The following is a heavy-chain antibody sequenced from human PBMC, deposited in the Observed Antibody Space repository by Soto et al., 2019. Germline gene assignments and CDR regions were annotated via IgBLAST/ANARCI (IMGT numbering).Heavy chain of an antibody. CDR3: AIGPLLVPAAMFYYYYYYYMDV. J-gene: IGHJ6*03. D-gene: IGHD2-2*01. CDR2: INHSGST. Sequence: SETLSLTCAVYGGSFSGYYWSWIRQPPGKGLEWIGEINHSGSTNYNPSLKSRVTISVDTSKNQFSLKLSSVTAADTAVYYCAIGPLLVPAAMFYYYYYYYMDVWGKGTMVTVS. V-gene: IGHV4-34*01. CDR1: GGSFSGYY.